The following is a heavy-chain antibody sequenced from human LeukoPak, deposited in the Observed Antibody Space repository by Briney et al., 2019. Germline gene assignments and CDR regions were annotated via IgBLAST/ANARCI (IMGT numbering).Heavy chain of an antibody. CDR2: ISYDGSNK. CDR3: AKDVYGDYGAFDY. CDR1: GFTFSSYG. J-gene: IGHJ4*02. Sequence: GGALRLSCAASGFTFSSYGMHWVRQAPGKGVEGGAVISYDGSNKYYAESVKGRFTISRDNSKNTLYLQMNSLRAEDTAVYYCAKDVYGDYGAFDYWGQGTLVAVSS. V-gene: IGHV3-30*18. D-gene: IGHD4-17*01.